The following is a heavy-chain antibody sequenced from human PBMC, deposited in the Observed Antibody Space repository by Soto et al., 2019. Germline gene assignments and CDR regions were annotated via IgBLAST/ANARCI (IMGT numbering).Heavy chain of an antibody. CDR1: NASISSRKW. V-gene: IGHV4-4*02. CDR3: ARTRVYDSYNYYGMAV. CDR2: IYHSGSI. J-gene: IGHJ6*02. Sequence: LSLTCTVSNASISSRKWWTWVRQTPGKGLEWIGEIYHSGSINHNPSLKSRVTMSVDKSKNQFSLQLNSVTPEDTAIYYCARTRVYDSYNYYGMAVWGQGTTVTVSS. D-gene: IGHD3-3*01.